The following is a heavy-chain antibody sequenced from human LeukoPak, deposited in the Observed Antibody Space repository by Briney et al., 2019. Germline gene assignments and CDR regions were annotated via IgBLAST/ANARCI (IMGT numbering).Heavy chain of an antibody. CDR3: TTPVSGTYYYYYYMDV. CDR2: IKSKTDGGTT. Sequence: PGGSLRLSCAASGFTFSSYWMSWVRQAPGKGLEWVGRIKSKTDGGTTDYAAPVKGRFTISRDDSKNTLYLQMNSLKTEDTAVYYCTTPVSGTYYYYYYMDVWGKGTTVTVSS. CDR1: GFTFSSYW. J-gene: IGHJ6*03. D-gene: IGHD5/OR15-5a*01. V-gene: IGHV3-15*01.